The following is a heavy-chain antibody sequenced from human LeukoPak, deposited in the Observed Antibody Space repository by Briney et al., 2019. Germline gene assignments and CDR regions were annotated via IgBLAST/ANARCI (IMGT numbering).Heavy chain of an antibody. CDR3: ASRTKYSYFDY. D-gene: IGHD2-2*01. V-gene: IGHV1-2*02. J-gene: IGHJ4*02. CDR1: GYTFTGYF. CDR2: INPNSGGT. Sequence: ASVKVSCKASGYTFTGYFIHWVRQAPDQGLEWMGWINPNSGGTNYAQKFQGRVTMTRDTSISTAYMELSRLRSDDTAVYYCASRTKYSYFDYWGQGSLVTVSS.